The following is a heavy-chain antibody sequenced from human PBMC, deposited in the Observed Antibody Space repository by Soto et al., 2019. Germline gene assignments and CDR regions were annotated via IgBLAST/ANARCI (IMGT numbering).Heavy chain of an antibody. CDR3: ARYRREAVAGYTLDN. CDR2: IYYSGNT. J-gene: IGHJ4*02. D-gene: IGHD6-13*01. Sequence: PSETLSLTCTVSGGSVGSGSYYWSWIRQPLGKGLEWIGYIYYSGNTDYNPSLRGRATISVDKAKNHFSMQLTSVTAADTAVYYCARYRREAVAGYTLDNWGQGILVTVSS. V-gene: IGHV4-61*03. CDR1: GGSVGSGSYY.